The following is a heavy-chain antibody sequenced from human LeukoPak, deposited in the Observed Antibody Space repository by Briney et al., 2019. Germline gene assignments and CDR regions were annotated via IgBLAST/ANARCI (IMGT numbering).Heavy chain of an antibody. CDR3: AKSGSSVFWS. CDR2: IKEDGSEK. V-gene: IGHV3-7*03. CDR1: GLTFHDYA. J-gene: IGHJ5*02. Sequence: GGSLRLSCAISGLTFHDYARTWVRQAPGKGLEWVANIKEDGSEKYYVDSVKGRFTVSRDNVKNSLFLQMNSLGVDDTAVYYCAKSGSSVFWSWGQGTLVTVSS. D-gene: IGHD3-3*02.